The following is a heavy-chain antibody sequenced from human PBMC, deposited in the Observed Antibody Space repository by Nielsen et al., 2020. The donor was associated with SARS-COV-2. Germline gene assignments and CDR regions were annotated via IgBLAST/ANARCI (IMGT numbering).Heavy chain of an antibody. D-gene: IGHD1-26*01. CDR2: ISGSGGST. J-gene: IGHJ4*02. V-gene: IGHV3-23*01. Sequence: GGSLRLSCAASGFTFSSYSMNWVRQAPGKGLEWVSAISGSGGSTYYADSVKGRFTISRDNSKNTLYLQMNSLRAEDTAVYYCAKSRGSYSSAFDYWGQGTLVTVSS. CDR1: GFTFSSYS. CDR3: AKSRGSYSSAFDY.